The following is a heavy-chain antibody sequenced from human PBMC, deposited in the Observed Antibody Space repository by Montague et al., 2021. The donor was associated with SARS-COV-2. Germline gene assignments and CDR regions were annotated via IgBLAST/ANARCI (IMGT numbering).Heavy chain of an antibody. Sequence: SETLSLTCSVSGGSISSDYWSWIRQSPGKGLEWIGYIYYRGTTNYNPSLTSRVTFSVDTSKNQFSLKLISVTAADTAVYFCAREDRWNWFDPWGQGVLVTVSS. CDR1: GGSISSDY. J-gene: IGHJ5*02. V-gene: IGHV4-59*01. CDR2: IYYRGTT. CDR3: AREDRWNWFDP. D-gene: IGHD5-24*01.